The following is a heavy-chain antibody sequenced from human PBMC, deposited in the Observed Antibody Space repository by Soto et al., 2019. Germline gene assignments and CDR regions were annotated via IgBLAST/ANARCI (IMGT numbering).Heavy chain of an antibody. V-gene: IGHV5-51*01. CDR3: ARARVSTRTFDY. D-gene: IGHD1-1*01. CDR2: IYPSDSDT. CDR1: GYNFAGYW. J-gene: IGHJ4*02. Sequence: LGEYLTISCKGSGYNFAGYWIAWVRQMPGKGLELMGIIYPSDSDTRYRPSFQGQVTISADKSISSAYLQWSSLRASDTAMYYCARARVSTRTFDYWHKETPVTVSS.